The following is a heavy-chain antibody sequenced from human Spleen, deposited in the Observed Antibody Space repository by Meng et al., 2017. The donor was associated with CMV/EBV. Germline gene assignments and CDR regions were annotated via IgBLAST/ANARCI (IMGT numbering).Heavy chain of an antibody. CDR3: ARIERRRILKYCGSDCSTTDY. CDR2: INCGNGDT. J-gene: IGHJ4*02. V-gene: IGHV1-3*01. D-gene: IGHD2-21*02. Sequence: IHWVRQAPGQSPEWMGWINCGNGDTRYSPKFQGRVTITGDASATTVYMELTTLRSEDTAVYYCARIERRRILKYCGSDCSTTDYWGQGTLVTVSS.